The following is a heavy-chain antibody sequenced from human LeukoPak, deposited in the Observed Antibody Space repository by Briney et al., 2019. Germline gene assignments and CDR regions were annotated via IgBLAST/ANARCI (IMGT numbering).Heavy chain of an antibody. CDR1: GGSISSSSYS. J-gene: IGHJ4*02. V-gene: IGHV4-39*07. D-gene: IGHD3-22*01. Sequence: PSETLSLTCTVSGGSISSSSYSWGWIRPPPGKGLEWIGSIYYSGSTYYNPSLKSRVTISVDTSKNQFSLKLSSVTAADTAVYYCARKAYKDYYDSSGYSEPPQYYFDYWGQGTLVTVSS. CDR3: ARKAYKDYYDSSGYSEPPQYYFDY. CDR2: IYYSGST.